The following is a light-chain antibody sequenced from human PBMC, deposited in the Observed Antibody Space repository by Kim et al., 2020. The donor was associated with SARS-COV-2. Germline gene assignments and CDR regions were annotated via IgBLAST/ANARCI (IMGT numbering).Light chain of an antibody. V-gene: IGLV3-19*01. CDR2: GKD. CDR3: NSRDSSDNPVV. CDR1: SLRTYF. Sequence: SSELTQDPVVSVALGQTVRTTCQGDSLRTYFASWYQRKPGQAPVLVIYGKDNRPSGIPDRFSGSSSGDSASLTITGAQAEDEADYYCNSRDSSDNPVVFGGGTQLTVL. J-gene: IGLJ2*01.